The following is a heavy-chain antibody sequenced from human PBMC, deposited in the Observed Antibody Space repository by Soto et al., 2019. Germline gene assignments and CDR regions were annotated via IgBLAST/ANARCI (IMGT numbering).Heavy chain of an antibody. V-gene: IGHV3-74*01. CDR1: GFTFSTYW. J-gene: IGHJ4*02. D-gene: IGHD5-18*01. CDR2: INNDGSST. CDR3: AGGGYTYGPYTY. Sequence: GGSLRLSCAASGFTFSTYWMHWVRQAPGKGLVWVSRINNDGSSTTHADSVRGRFTISRDNSKNTLYLQMNSLRAEDTAVYYCAGGGYTYGPYTYWGQGTLVTVSS.